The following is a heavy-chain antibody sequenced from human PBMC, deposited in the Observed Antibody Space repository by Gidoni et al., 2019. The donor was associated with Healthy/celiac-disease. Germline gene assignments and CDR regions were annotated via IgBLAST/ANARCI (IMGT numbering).Heavy chain of an antibody. J-gene: IGHJ6*02. V-gene: IGHV1-69*04. D-gene: IGHD3-3*01. CDR2: IITILGIA. Sequence: QVQLVQSGAEVKKPGSSVKVSCKASGGTVSSYAISWVRQAPGQGLEWMGRIITILGIANYAQKFQGRVTITADKSTSTAYMELSSLRSEDTAVYYCARVPYKLRFSAYYYYGMDVWGQGTTVTVSS. CDR3: ARVPYKLRFSAYYYYGMDV. CDR1: GGTVSSYA.